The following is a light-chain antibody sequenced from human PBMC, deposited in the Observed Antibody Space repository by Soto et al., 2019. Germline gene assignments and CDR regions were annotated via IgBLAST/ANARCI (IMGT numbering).Light chain of an antibody. V-gene: IGKV3-11*01. CDR2: DAS. Sequence: IVLTQSPATLSLSPGERATLSCRASQSVSSYLAWYQQKPGQAPRLLIYDASNRATGIPARFSGSGSGTDFTITISSLEPEDFAVYYCQQRSNWPPEYTFGQGTKLEIK. CDR1: QSVSSY. CDR3: QQRSNWPPEYT. J-gene: IGKJ2*01.